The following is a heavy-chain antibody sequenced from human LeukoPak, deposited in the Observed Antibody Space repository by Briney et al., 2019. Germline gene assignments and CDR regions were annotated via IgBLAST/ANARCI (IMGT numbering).Heavy chain of an antibody. D-gene: IGHD3-22*01. Sequence: SETLSLTCTVSGGSVSSDTYYWTWIRQPPGRRLEWIAFISYSGSTNYNPSLKSRVTISLDTSENQFSLKLSSVTAADTAAYYCARVHSFDSSGYYYYFDYWGQGTLVTASS. J-gene: IGHJ4*02. CDR2: ISYSGST. V-gene: IGHV4-61*01. CDR1: GGSVSSDTYY. CDR3: ARVHSFDSSGYYYYFDY.